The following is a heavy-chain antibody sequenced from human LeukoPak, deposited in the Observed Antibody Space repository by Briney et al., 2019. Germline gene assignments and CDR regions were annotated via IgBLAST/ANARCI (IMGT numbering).Heavy chain of an antibody. D-gene: IGHD1-20*01. Sequence: GGSLRLSCAASGFTFSDYYMSWIRQAPGKALEWVSHISNSGSSKYYADSLKGRFTISRDNARNSLYLQMNSLRAEDTAVYYCAREIIIGTLYFDYWGQGTLVTVSS. CDR1: GFTFSDYY. CDR2: ISNSGSSK. CDR3: AREIIIGTLYFDY. V-gene: IGHV3-11*01. J-gene: IGHJ4*02.